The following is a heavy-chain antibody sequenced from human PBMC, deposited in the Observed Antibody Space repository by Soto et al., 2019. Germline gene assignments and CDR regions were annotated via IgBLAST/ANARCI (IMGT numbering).Heavy chain of an antibody. J-gene: IGHJ4*02. CDR1: GGSISRGGYS. V-gene: IGHV4-30-2*01. CDR3: ARVGDYGDYVVDY. Sequence: SETLSLTCALSGGSISRGGYSWSWIRQPPGKGLEWIGYIYHSGSTYYNPSLKRRFTISVDRSKNQFSLKLSSVTAADTAVYYCARVGDYGDYVVDYWGQGTLVTVSS. D-gene: IGHD4-17*01. CDR2: IYHSGST.